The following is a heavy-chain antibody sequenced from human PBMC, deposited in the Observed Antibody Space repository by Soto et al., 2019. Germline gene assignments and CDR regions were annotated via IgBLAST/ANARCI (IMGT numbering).Heavy chain of an antibody. CDR2: IYTSGST. J-gene: IGHJ6*02. V-gene: IGHV4-4*07. Sequence: LSLTCTVSGGSISSYYWSWIRQPAGKGLEWIGRIYTSGSTNYNPSLKSRVTMSVDTSKNQFSLKLSSVTAADTAVYYCAREGRGYNWNYPVYYGTDVWGQGTTVTVSS. CDR3: AREGRGYNWNYPVYYGTDV. CDR1: GGSISSYY. D-gene: IGHD1-7*01.